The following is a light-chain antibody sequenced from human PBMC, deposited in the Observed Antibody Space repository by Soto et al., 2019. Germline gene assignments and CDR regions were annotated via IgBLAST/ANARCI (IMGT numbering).Light chain of an antibody. CDR3: FSYAGSYTFL. CDR2: DVS. CDR1: RSDVGTFDF. Sequence: QSVLTQPRSVSGSPGQTVTISCAGTRSDVGTFDFVSWYQQHPDKVPKLMIYDVSKRPSGVPDRFSGSKSGNTASLTISGLPAEDEADYYCFSYAGSYTFLFGGGTKLTVL. J-gene: IGLJ2*01. V-gene: IGLV2-11*01.